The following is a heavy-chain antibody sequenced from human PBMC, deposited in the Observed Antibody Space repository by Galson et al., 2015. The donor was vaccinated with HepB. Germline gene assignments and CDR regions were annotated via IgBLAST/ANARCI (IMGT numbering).Heavy chain of an antibody. CDR1: GFSFSVHS. Sequence: SLRLSCAASGFSFSVHSMNWVRQAPGKGLQWVSYISGGSKTILYADSVKGRFTISRDNGENSLYLQMSSLRADDTALYYCVRDGRRGYDMDYWGQGTLVTV. CDR3: VRDGRRGYDMDY. D-gene: IGHD5-12*01. CDR2: ISGGSKTI. V-gene: IGHV3-48*01. J-gene: IGHJ4*02.